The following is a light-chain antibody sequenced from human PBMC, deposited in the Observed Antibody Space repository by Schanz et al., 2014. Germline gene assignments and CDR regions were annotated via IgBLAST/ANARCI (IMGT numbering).Light chain of an antibody. CDR3: QQYDNWWT. V-gene: IGKV3-15*01. J-gene: IGKJ1*01. CDR2: GAS. CDR1: QSVTSTY. Sequence: EIVLTQSPGTLSLSPGERATLSCRASQSVTSTYLAWYQLKPGQAPRLLIFGASTRATGVPARFSGSGSGTEFTLTISSLQSEDFAVYYCQQYDNWWTFGQGTKVEIK.